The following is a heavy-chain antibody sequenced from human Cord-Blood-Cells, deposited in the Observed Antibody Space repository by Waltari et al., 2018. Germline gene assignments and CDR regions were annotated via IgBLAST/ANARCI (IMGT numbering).Heavy chain of an antibody. CDR2: FEPEEGET. V-gene: IGHV1-24*01. CDR3: ATDRGEGYGYAFDI. Sequence: QVQLVQSGAEVKKPGASVKVSCKVSGYTLTELSMHWVRQAPGKGLEWMGGFEPEEGETIYAQKVQGRVTMTEETSTDTAYMELSSRRSEDTAVYYCATDRGEGYGYAFDIWGQGTMVTVSS. CDR1: GYTLTELS. J-gene: IGHJ3*02. D-gene: IGHD5-18*01.